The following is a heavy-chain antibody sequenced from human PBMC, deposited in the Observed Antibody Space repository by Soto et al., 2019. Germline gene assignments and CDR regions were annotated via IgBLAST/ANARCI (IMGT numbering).Heavy chain of an antibody. Sequence: ASVKVSCKASGYTFTSYDINWVRQATGQGLEWMGWMNPNSGNTGYAQKFQGRVTMTRNTSISTAYMELSSLRSEDTAVYYCARASRDRWGPSYFYYGMDVWGQGTTVTVSS. J-gene: IGHJ6*02. D-gene: IGHD3-16*01. CDR2: MNPNSGNT. V-gene: IGHV1-8*01. CDR3: ARASRDRWGPSYFYYGMDV. CDR1: GYTFTSYD.